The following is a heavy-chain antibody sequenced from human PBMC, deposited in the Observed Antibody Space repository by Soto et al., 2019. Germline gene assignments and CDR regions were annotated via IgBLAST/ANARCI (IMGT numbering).Heavy chain of an antibody. V-gene: IGHV3-30-3*01. CDR1: GFTFISYA. D-gene: IGHD1-26*01. CDR3: ARSLPSGSYYYYYYGMDV. CDR2: ISYDGSNK. J-gene: IGHJ6*02. Sequence: GWSLRLSCASSGFTFISYAMHWVRQAPGKGLEWVAVISYDGSNKYYADSVKGRFTISRDNSKNTLYLQMNSLRAEDTAVYYCARSLPSGSYYYYYYGMDVWGQGTTVTVSS.